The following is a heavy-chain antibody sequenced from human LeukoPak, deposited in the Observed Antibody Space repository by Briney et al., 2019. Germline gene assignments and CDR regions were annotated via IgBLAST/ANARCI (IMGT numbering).Heavy chain of an antibody. CDR2: MNPNSGNT. D-gene: IGHD5-18*01. J-gene: IGHJ3*02. V-gene: IGHV1-8*03. CDR3: ARESYSYGYDAFDI. Sequence: ASVKVSCKASGYTFTSYDINWVRQATGQGLEWMGWMNPNSGNTGYAQKFQGRVTITRNTSISTAYMELSSLRSEDTAVYYCARESYSYGYDAFDIWGQGTMVTVSS. CDR1: GYTFTSYD.